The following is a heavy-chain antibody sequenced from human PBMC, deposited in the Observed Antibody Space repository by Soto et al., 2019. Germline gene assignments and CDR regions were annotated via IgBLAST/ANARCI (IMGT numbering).Heavy chain of an antibody. Sequence: ASVKVSCKASGYTFTSYDINWVRQATGQGLEWMGWMNPNSGNTGYAQKFQGRVTMTRNTSISTAYMELSSLRSEDTAVYYCARYVCSDGSCYSGAFDIWGQGTMVTVSS. D-gene: IGHD2-15*01. CDR1: GYTFTSYD. CDR3: ARYVCSDGSCYSGAFDI. V-gene: IGHV1-8*01. CDR2: MNPNSGNT. J-gene: IGHJ3*02.